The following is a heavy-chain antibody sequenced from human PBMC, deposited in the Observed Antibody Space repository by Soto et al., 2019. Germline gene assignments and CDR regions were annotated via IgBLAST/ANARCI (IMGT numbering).Heavy chain of an antibody. CDR3: ARGESSNFDY. J-gene: IGHJ4*02. Sequence: SQTLSLTCAISGDSVSSNSVTWNWIRQSPSRGLEWLGRTYYRSKWFNDFAGSVKSRITINPDTSKNHFSLQLNSVTPEDTAVYYCARGESSNFDYWGRGKLVTVS. D-gene: IGHD3-22*01. CDR2: TYYRSKWFN. V-gene: IGHV6-1*01. CDR1: GDSVSSNSVT.